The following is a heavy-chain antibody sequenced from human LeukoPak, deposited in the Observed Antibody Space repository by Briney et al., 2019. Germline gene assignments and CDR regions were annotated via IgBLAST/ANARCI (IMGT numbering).Heavy chain of an antibody. CDR2: ISGSGRDT. J-gene: IGHJ4*02. Sequence: PGGSPRLSCAVSGLTFSNHAMTWVRQAPGKGLEYVSEISGSGRDTYYADSVQGRFTISRDNSKNTLYLQMNSLRAEDTAEYYCGRRTRDGYNSPIDYWGQGTLVTVSS. CDR1: GLTFSNHA. CDR3: GRRTRDGYNSPIDY. D-gene: IGHD5-24*01. V-gene: IGHV3-23*01.